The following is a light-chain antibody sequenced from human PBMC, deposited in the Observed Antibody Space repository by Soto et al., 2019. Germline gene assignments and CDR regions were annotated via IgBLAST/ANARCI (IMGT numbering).Light chain of an antibody. CDR1: QSVSSSF. CDR3: QQRSNWPIT. V-gene: IGKV3D-20*02. CDR2: AAS. J-gene: IGKJ5*01. Sequence: EIVLTQSPGTLSLSPGERATLSCRASQSVSSSFLAWYQQRPGQAPRLLIYAASNTAPGIPDRFSGSGSGTDFTLTISRLEPEDFAVYYCQQRSNWPITFGQGTRLEIK.